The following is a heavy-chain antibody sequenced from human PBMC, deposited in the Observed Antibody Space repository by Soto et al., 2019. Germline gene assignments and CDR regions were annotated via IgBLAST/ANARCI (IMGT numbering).Heavy chain of an antibody. J-gene: IGHJ4*02. D-gene: IGHD3-10*01. CDR2: VCSGGTT. CDR3: ARGRSASSDFDS. CDR1: GFTVSTYY. V-gene: IGHV3-66*01. Sequence: GGSLRLSCAASGFTVSTYYMNWVRQAPGEGLEWVSVVCSGGTTYYADSVRGRFTISRDNSKSTLFLQMNSLRAEDTAVYYCARGRSASSDFDSWGQGTLVTVS.